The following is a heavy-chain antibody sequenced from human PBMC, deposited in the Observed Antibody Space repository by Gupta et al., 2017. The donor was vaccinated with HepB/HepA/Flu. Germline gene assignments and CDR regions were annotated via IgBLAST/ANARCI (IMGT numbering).Heavy chain of an antibody. CDR2: ISGSGDST. D-gene: IGHD3-10*01. J-gene: IGHJ4*02. CDR1: GFTFTAYP. CDR3: AKILGSWGVFDS. V-gene: IGHV3-23*01. Sequence: EVQLLESGGGLVQPGGSLRLSCAASGFTFTAYPMHWVRQAPGEGLEWVSVISGSGDSTYYADSVEGRFTISRDNSKNTLYLQMNSLRAEDTAVYYCAKILGSWGVFDSWGQGTLVIVSS.